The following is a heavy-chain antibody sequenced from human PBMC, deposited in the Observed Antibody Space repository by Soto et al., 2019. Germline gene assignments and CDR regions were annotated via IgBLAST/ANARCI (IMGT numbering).Heavy chain of an antibody. CDR3: AREYYGLLTGYYADY. Sequence: EVQLVESGGDLVQRGGSLRLSCAASGFPFSSYWMHWVRHTPGKGLDWVARISGDGVTTYYADSVTGRLTVSRDNARNTLSLQISGLTAEDTAVYYCAREYYGLLTGYYADYWGQGTLVSVSS. CDR1: GFPFSSYW. D-gene: IGHD3-9*01. J-gene: IGHJ4*02. V-gene: IGHV3-74*01. CDR2: ISGDGVTT.